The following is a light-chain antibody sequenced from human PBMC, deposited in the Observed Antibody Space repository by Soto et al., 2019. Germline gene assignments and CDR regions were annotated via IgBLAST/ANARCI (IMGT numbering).Light chain of an antibody. V-gene: IGKV1-9*01. CDR2: AAS. Sequence: DIQMTQSPSTLSVSVVGRVTITCRASQCITNYLAWYQQKPGKAPKLLIYAASTLQSGVPSRFSGSGSGTDFTLSISSLQPEDFATYFCQQVDSYPITFGQGTRLEIK. CDR1: QCITNY. J-gene: IGKJ5*01. CDR3: QQVDSYPIT.